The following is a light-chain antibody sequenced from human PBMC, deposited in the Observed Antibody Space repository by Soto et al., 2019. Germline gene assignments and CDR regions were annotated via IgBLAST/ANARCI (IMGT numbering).Light chain of an antibody. Sequence: QSVLTQPPSVSGAPGQRVTISCTGSSSNIGAGYDVHWYQQLPGTAPKLLIYGNSNRPSGVPDRFSGSKSGTSASLAITGLQAEDEADYYCQSNDSSLGKVFGGGTKLTVL. CDR2: GNS. CDR1: SSNIGAGYD. V-gene: IGLV1-40*01. CDR3: QSNDSSLGKV. J-gene: IGLJ2*01.